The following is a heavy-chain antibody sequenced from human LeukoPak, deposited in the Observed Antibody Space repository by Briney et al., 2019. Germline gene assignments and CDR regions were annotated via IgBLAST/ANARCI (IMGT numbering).Heavy chain of an antibody. CDR1: GGSISSGGYY. CDR2: IYHSGST. D-gene: IGHD6-13*01. Sequence: PSQTLSLTCTVSGGSISSGGYYWSWIRQPPGKGLEWIGYIYHSGSTYYNPSLKSRVTISVDRSKNQFSLKLSSVTAADTAVYYCARREAAAGTFDYWGQGTLVTVSS. CDR3: ARREAAAGTFDY. J-gene: IGHJ4*02. V-gene: IGHV4-30-2*01.